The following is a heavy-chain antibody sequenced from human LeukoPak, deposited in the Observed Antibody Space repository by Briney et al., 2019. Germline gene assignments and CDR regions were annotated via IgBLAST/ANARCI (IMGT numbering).Heavy chain of an antibody. CDR2: IYDSGST. V-gene: IGHV4-31*03. D-gene: IGHD5-18*01. CDR3: ARGPRGGYSYGDYYYYGMDV. CDR1: GGSISSGGSY. J-gene: IGHJ6*02. Sequence: SETLSLTCTVSGGSISSGGSYWTWIRQHPWKGLEWIGYIYDSGSTSYNPSLKSRITISVDTSKNQFSLKLSSVTAADTAVYYCARGPRGGYSYGDYYYYGMDVWGQGTTVTVSS.